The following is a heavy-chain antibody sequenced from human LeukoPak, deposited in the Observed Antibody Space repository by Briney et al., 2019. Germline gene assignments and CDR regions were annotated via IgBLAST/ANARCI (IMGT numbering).Heavy chain of an antibody. CDR3: AKEFAYGGYVDHGMDV. V-gene: IGHV3-30*18. CDR2: ISYDGSNK. D-gene: IGHD5-12*01. CDR1: GFIFSSYA. Sequence: GGSLRLSCAASGFIFSSYAMSWVRQAPGKGLEWVAVISYDGSNKYYADSVKGRFTISRDNSKNTLYLQMNSLRAEDTAVYYCAKEFAYGGYVDHGMDVWGQGTTVTVSS. J-gene: IGHJ6*02.